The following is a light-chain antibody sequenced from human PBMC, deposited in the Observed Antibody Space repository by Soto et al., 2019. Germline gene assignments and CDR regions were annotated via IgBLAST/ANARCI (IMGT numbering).Light chain of an antibody. V-gene: IGLV2-14*01. CDR3: SSYTSQSTVV. Sequence: QSALTQPASVSGSPGQSIAMSCPGTRSDVGGYNYVSWYQQPPGKAPKLIIYDVSDRPSGVSTRFSGSKSGNTASLTISGLQADDEADYYCSSYTSQSTVVFGGGTKVTVL. CDR1: RSDVGGYNY. CDR2: DVS. J-gene: IGLJ3*02.